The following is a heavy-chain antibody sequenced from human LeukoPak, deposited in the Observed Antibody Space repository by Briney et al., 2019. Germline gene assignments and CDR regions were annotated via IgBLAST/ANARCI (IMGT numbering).Heavy chain of an antibody. V-gene: IGHV4-34*01. J-gene: IGHJ5*02. Sequence: SETLSLTCAVYGGSFSGYYWSWIRQPPGKGLEWIGEINHSGSTNYNPSLKSRVTISVDTSKNQFSLKLSSVTAADAAVYYCARVGFDPWGQGTLVTVSS. CDR2: INHSGST. CDR1: GGSFSGYY. CDR3: ARVGFDP.